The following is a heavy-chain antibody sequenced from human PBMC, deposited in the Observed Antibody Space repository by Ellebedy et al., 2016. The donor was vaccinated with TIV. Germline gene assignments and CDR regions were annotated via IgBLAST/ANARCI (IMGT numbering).Heavy chain of an antibody. Sequence: MPSETLSLTCTVSGGSISSGGYYRGWIRQPPGKGLEWIGSIYYSGSTYYNPSLKSRVTISVDTSKNQFSLKLSSVTAADTAVYYCARCSYDSSGFYSYYGMDVWGQGTTVTVSS. D-gene: IGHD3-22*01. CDR3: ARCSYDSSGFYSYYGMDV. CDR2: IYYSGST. CDR1: GGSISSGGYY. J-gene: IGHJ6*02. V-gene: IGHV4-39*01.